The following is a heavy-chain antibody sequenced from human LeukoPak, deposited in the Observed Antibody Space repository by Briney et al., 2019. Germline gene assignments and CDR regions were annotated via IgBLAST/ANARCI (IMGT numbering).Heavy chain of an antibody. CDR1: GFTFSSYG. CDR2: IRYDGSNK. CDR3: ARDPGDVAAAHDAFDI. V-gene: IGHV3-30*02. J-gene: IGHJ3*02. D-gene: IGHD2-15*01. Sequence: GGSLRLSCAASGFTFSSYGVHWVRQAPGKGLEWVAFIRYDGSNKYYADSVKGRFTISRDNSKNTLYLQMNSLRAEDTAVYYCARDPGDVAAAHDAFDIWGQGTMVTVSS.